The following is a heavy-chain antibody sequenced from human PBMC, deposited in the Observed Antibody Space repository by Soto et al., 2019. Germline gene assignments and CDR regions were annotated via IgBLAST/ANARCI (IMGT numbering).Heavy chain of an antibody. J-gene: IGHJ4*02. D-gene: IGHD3-22*01. CDR3: ARVVDYYDSGAFDY. V-gene: IGHV1-18*01. Sequence: QVQLVQSGAEVKKPGASVKVSCKASGYTFTSYGISWVRQAPGQGLEWMGWISAYNGNTNYAQKLQGRVTMTHDTATSTAYVELRSLRSDDTAVYYCARVVDYYDSGAFDYWGQGTLVTVSS. CDR2: ISAYNGNT. CDR1: GYTFTSYG.